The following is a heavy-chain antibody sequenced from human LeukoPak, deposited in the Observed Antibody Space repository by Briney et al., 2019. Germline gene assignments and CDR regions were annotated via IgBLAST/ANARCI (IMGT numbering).Heavy chain of an antibody. D-gene: IGHD5-12*01. CDR3: ARAPVATPSEFDY. V-gene: IGHV4-31*03. CDR1: GGSISSGGYY. Sequence: SQTLSLTCTVSGGSISSGGYYWSWIRQHPGKGPEWIGYISYGGNTYYNPSLKSRVAISADTPKNQFSLKLSSTTAADTAVYYCARAPVATPSEFDYWGQGTLVTVSS. J-gene: IGHJ4*02. CDR2: ISYGGNT.